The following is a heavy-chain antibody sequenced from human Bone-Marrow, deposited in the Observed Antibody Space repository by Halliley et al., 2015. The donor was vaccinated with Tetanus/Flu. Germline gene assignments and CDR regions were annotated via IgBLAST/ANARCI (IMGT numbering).Heavy chain of an antibody. CDR3: AREPGTGYYDGFEI. Sequence: SLRLSCAASGFTFSSYEMNWVRQAPGKGPEWVSYISTGGTIKYYADSVKGRFTISRDNARNSLSLQMNSLRAEDTAFYYCAREPGTGYYDGFEIWGQGTLITVSS. D-gene: IGHD3-9*01. V-gene: IGHV3-48*03. CDR1: GFTFSSYE. J-gene: IGHJ3*02. CDR2: ISTGGTIK.